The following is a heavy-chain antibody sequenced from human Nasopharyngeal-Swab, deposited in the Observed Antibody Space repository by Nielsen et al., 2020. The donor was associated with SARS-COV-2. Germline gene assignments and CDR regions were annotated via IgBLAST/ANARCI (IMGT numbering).Heavy chain of an antibody. CDR1: GGSISSSSYY. J-gene: IGHJ6*03. CDR2: IYYSGST. CDR3: ATYGYGSYYYYYMDV. Sequence: GSLRLSCTVSGGSISSSSYYWGWIRQPPGKGLEWIGSIYYSGSTYYNPSLKSRVTISVDTSKNQFSLKLSSVTAADMAVYYCATYGYGSYYYYYMDVWGKGTTVTVSS. V-gene: IGHV4-39*01. D-gene: IGHD5-18*01.